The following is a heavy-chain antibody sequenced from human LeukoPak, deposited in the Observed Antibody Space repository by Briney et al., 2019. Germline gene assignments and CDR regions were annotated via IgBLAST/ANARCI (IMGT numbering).Heavy chain of an antibody. J-gene: IGHJ4*02. CDR1: GLTFSSYS. V-gene: IGHV3-21*01. Sequence: GGSLRLSCAASGLTFSSYSMNWVGQAPGKGLEWVSSISSSSSYIYYADSVKGRFTISRDNAKNSLYLQMNSLRAEDTAVYYCARGGRVTVTPFDYWGQGTLVTVSS. CDR2: ISSSSSYI. CDR3: ARGGRVTVTPFDY. D-gene: IGHD4-17*01.